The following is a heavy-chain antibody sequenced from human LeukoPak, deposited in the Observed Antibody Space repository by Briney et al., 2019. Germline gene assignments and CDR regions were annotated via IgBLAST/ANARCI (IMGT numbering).Heavy chain of an antibody. J-gene: IGHJ4*02. CDR2: TYTGGST. CDR3: ARDRRDGYNSFYYFDY. CDR1: GGSISSSSYY. D-gene: IGHD5-24*01. Sequence: SETLSLTCTVSGGSISSSSYYWGWIRQPAGKGLEWIGRTYTGGSTNYNPSLKSRVTMSVDTSKSQFSLKLNSVTAADTAVYYCARDRRDGYNSFYYFDYWGQGTLVTVSS. V-gene: IGHV4-61*02.